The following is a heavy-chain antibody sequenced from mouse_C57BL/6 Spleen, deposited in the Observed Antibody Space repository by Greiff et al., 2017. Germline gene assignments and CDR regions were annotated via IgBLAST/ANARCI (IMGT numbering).Heavy chain of an antibody. D-gene: IGHD2-3*01. V-gene: IGHV5-9*01. CDR2: ISGGSGNT. CDR1: GFTFSSYT. CDR3: ARHGDGYPFAY. Sequence: EVMLVESGGGLVKPGGSLKLSCAASGFTFSSYTMPWVHQTPEKRLEWVATISGGSGNTYYPDSVKGRFTISRDNAKNTLYLQLSSLRSEDTALYYCARHGDGYPFAYWGQGTLVTVSA. J-gene: IGHJ3*01.